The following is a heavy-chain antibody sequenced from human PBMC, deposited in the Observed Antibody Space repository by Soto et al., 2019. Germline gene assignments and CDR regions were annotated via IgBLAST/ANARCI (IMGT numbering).Heavy chain of an antibody. V-gene: IGHV1-69*01. CDR3: AKHTMVRGVIPRPYYYYGMDV. CDR2: IIPIFGTA. Sequence: QVQLVQSGAEVKKPGSSVKVSCKASGGTFSRYAISWVRQAPGQGLEWMGGIIPIFGTANYAQKFQGRVTITADESTSTAYMELSSLRSEDTAVYYCAKHTMVRGVIPRPYYYYGMDVWGQGTTVTVSS. J-gene: IGHJ6*02. CDR1: GGTFSRYA. D-gene: IGHD3-10*01.